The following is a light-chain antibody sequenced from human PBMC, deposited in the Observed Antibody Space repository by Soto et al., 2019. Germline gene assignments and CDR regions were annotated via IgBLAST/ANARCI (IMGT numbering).Light chain of an antibody. CDR3: QEYRNNYGT. Sequence: DIQITQSPATLAASVGDRVSITCRASQRIDAWLAWYQQTKGKAPNILIYKASRLQSGVPSRFSGSGSGTEFTLTISRLQPEDFETYYCQEYRNNYGTFGQGTKVDIK. CDR2: KAS. J-gene: IGKJ1*01. CDR1: QRIDAW. V-gene: IGKV1-5*03.